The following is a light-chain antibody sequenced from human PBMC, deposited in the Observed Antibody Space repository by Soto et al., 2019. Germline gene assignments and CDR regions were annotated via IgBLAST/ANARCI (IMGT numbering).Light chain of an antibody. CDR1: SSNIGAGYD. Sequence: QLVLTQPPSVSGAPGQRVTISCTGSSSNIGAGYDVQWYQQFPGTAPKFLIYGNNNRPSGVPDRFSGSKSGTSASLAITGLQTEDEADYYCQSYDSSLSGYVFGTGTKLTVL. CDR3: QSYDSSLSGYV. CDR2: GNN. V-gene: IGLV1-40*01. J-gene: IGLJ1*01.